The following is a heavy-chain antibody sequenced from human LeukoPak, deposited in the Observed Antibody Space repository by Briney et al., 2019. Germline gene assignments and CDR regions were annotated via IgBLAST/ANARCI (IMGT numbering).Heavy chain of an antibody. Sequence: PGRSLRLSCAASGFTFSSYGMHWVRQAPGKGLEWVAAISYDGRNKEYVDSVKGRFTISRDNSKNTLYLQTNSLRAEDTAVYYCAKDRGYSHGFEYWGQGTLVTVSS. CDR3: AKDRGYSHGFEY. CDR1: GFTFSSYG. D-gene: IGHD5-12*01. CDR2: ISYDGRNK. V-gene: IGHV3-30*18. J-gene: IGHJ4*02.